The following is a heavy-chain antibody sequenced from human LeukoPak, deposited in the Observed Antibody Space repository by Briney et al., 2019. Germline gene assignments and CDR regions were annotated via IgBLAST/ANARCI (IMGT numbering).Heavy chain of an antibody. V-gene: IGHV4-59*01. CDR3: ARGIESYGDYGY. D-gene: IGHD4-17*01. CDR1: GGSISGSY. J-gene: IGHJ4*02. CDR2: MYNSGSA. Sequence: PSETLSLTCTVSGGSISGSYWSWIRQPPGKGLEWIAYMYNSGSANYNPSLKSRVTISIDTSKNQFSLKLSSLTAADTAIYYCARGIESYGDYGYWGQGILVTVSS.